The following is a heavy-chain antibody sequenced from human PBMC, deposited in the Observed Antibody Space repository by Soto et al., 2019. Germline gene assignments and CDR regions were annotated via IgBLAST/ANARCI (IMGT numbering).Heavy chain of an antibody. CDR1: GFTFNSYS. V-gene: IGHV3-48*01. J-gene: IGHJ4*02. CDR2: ITSSSSTI. Sequence: EVQLVESGGGLVQPGGSLRLSCAASGFTFNSYSMNWVRQAPGKGLEWVSYITSSSSTIYYADSVKGRFTISRDNAKNSLYLQMNSLRAEDTAVYYCARDARNANIDSWGQGTLVTVSS. CDR3: ARDARNANIDS.